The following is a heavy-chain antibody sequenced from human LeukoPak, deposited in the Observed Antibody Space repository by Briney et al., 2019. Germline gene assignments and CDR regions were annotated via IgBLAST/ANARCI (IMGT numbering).Heavy chain of an antibody. V-gene: IGHV7-4-1*02. CDR3: ARELPFMTTVTTYFDY. CDR2: INTNTGNP. D-gene: IGHD4-17*01. Sequence: GASVKVSCKASGYPFTTYAMNWVRQAPGQGPEWMGWINTNTGNPTYAQDFTGRFVFSLDTSVSTAYLQISSLKAEDTAVYYCARELPFMTTVTTYFDYWGQGTLVTVSS. J-gene: IGHJ4*02. CDR1: GYPFTTYA.